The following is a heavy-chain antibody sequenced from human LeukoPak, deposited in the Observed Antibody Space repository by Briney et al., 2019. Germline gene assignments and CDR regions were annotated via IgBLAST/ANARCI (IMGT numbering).Heavy chain of an antibody. CDR2: IYHSGST. D-gene: IGHD6-13*01. CDR3: ASVAAAGNVDY. J-gene: IGHJ4*02. V-gene: IGHV4-38-2*01. CDR1: GYSISSGYY. Sequence: SETLSLTCAVSGYSISSGYYWGWIRQPPGKGLEWIGSIYHSGSTYYNPSLKSRVTISVDTSKNQFSLKLSSVTAADRAVYYCASVAAAGNVDYWGQGTLVTVSS.